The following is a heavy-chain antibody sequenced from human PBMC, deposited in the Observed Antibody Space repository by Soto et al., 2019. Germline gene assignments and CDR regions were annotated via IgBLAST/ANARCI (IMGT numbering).Heavy chain of an antibody. CDR3: AKDLRDCSSTSCYGNYYYYYYMDV. CDR2: ISGSGGST. Sequence: GESLKISCAASGFTFSSYAMSWVRQAPGKGLEWVSAISGSGGSTYYADSVKGRFTISRDNSKNTLYLQMNSLRAEDTAVYYCAKDLRDCSSTSCYGNYYYYYYMDVWGKGTTVTVSS. CDR1: GFTFSSYA. D-gene: IGHD2-2*01. V-gene: IGHV3-23*01. J-gene: IGHJ6*03.